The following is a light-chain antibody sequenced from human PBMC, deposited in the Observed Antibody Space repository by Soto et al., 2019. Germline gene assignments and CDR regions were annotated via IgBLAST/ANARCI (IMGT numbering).Light chain of an antibody. V-gene: IGKV1-5*03. Sequence: DIQMTQSPSTLSGSVGDRVTITCRASQSISSWLAWYQQKPGKAPKLLIYKASSLESGVPSRFSGSGSGTEFTLTISSLQPDDFATYYCQQYNSYPGTFGQGTKLEIK. J-gene: IGKJ2*01. CDR2: KAS. CDR3: QQYNSYPGT. CDR1: QSISSW.